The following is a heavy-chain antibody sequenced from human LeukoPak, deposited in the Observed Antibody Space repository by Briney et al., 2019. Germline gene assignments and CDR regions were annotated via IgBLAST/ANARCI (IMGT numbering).Heavy chain of an antibody. CDR3: ARVSRRGHFGDY. CDR2: INHSGST. V-gene: IGHV4-34*01. Sequence: PSETLSLTCAVYGGSFSGYYWSWIRQPPGKGLEWIGEINHSGSTNYNPSLKSRVTISVDTSKNQFSLKLSSVTAADTAVYYCARVSRRGHFGDYWGQGTLVTVSS. CDR1: GGSFSGYY. D-gene: IGHD3-10*01. J-gene: IGHJ4*02.